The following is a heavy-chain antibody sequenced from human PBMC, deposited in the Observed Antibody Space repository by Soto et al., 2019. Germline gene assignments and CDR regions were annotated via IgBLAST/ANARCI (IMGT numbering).Heavy chain of an antibody. J-gene: IGHJ4*02. CDR3: ARGTGVATFPDY. CDR2: ISRTSTI. Sequence: EVQLVESGGGWVQPGGSLRLSCAASGFPFSSYAMNWVRQAPGKGLEWVSDISRTSTIYYADSVQGRFTISRDNAKNSLDLQMISLRDEDTAVYYCARGTGVATFPDYWGQGTPVTVSS. D-gene: IGHD5-12*01. CDR1: GFPFSSYA. V-gene: IGHV3-48*02.